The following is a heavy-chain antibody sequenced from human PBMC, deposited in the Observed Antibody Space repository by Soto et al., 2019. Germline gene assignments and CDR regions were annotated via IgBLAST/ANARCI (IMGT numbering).Heavy chain of an antibody. CDR3: ARDDSTVTTGGYYGMDV. V-gene: IGHV4-59*01. Sequence: QVQLQESGPGLVKPSETLSLTCTVSGGSISSYYWSWIRQPPGKGLEWIGYIYYSGSTNYNPSLKSRVTISVDTSKNQFSLKLSSVTAADTAVYYCARDDSTVTTGGYYGMDVWGQGTKVTVSS. CDR1: GGSISSYY. CDR2: IYYSGST. D-gene: IGHD4-17*01. J-gene: IGHJ6*02.